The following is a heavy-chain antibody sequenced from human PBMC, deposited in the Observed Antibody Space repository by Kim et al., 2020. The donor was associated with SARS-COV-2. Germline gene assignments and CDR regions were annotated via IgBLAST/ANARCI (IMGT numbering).Heavy chain of an antibody. CDR2: INPNSGDT. J-gene: IGHJ6*02. Sequence: ASVKVSCKTSGYIFTAYYMHWVRQAPGQGLEWMGRINPNSGDTMYAQKFQGRVTMTRDTSNSTAYMDLTGLTSDDTAVYYCASRPATSSYYGMDVWGQGTTVTVSS. CDR3: ASRPATSSYYGMDV. V-gene: IGHV1-2*06. D-gene: IGHD6-25*01. CDR1: GYIFTAYY.